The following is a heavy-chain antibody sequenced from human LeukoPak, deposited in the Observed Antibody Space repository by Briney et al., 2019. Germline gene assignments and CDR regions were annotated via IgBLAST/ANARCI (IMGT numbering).Heavy chain of an antibody. CDR2: INPNSGGT. CDR1: GYTFTVYY. CDR3: ATAPAGWLVPFDY. Sequence: VASVKVSFKASGYTFTVYYMHWVRQAPGQGLEWMGWINPNSGGTNYAQKFQGRVTMTRDTSISTAYMELSRLRSDDTAVYYCATAPAGWLVPFDYWGQGTLVTVSS. J-gene: IGHJ4*02. D-gene: IGHD6-19*01. V-gene: IGHV1-2*02.